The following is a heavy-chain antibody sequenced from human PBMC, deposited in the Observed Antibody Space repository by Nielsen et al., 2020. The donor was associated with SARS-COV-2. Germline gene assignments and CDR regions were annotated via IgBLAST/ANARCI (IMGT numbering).Heavy chain of an antibody. CDR2: IKQDGSEK. V-gene: IGHV3-7*03. Sequence: GESLKISCAASGFTFDDYAMHWVRQAPGKGLEWVANIKQDGSEKYYVDSVKGRFTISRDNAKNSLYLQMNSLRAEDTAVYYCARPEVWYEELPFDYWGQGTLVTVSS. D-gene: IGHD6-13*01. J-gene: IGHJ4*02. CDR1: GFTFDDYA. CDR3: ARPEVWYEELPFDY.